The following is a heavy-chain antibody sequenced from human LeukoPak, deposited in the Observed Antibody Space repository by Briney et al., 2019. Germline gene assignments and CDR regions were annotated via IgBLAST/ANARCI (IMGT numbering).Heavy chain of an antibody. D-gene: IGHD6-13*01. CDR2: IYYSGST. V-gene: IGHV4-59*08. CDR3: ARHRPSSSWSIFDY. J-gene: IGHJ4*02. CDR1: GGSINYYY. Sequence: SETLSLTCTVSGGSINYYYWSWIRQPPGKGLEWIGYIYYSGSTNYNPSLKSRVTISVDTSKNQFSLKLSSVTAADTAVYYCARHRPSSSWSIFDYWGQGTLVTVSS.